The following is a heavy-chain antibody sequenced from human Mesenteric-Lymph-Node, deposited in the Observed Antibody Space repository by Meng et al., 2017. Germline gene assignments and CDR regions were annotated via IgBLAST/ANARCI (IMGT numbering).Heavy chain of an antibody. D-gene: IGHD1-20*01. CDR1: GDSIGSNW. V-gene: IGHV4-4*02. CDR2: IHHSGST. Sequence: QVPLQASVPGLVTPSPPLSLTCAVSGDSIGSNWWSWVRQSPGEGLEWIGEIHHSGSTNYNPSLKSRVTISVDTSKNQFSLKLSSVTAADTAVYYCASYGPCFGNNCPLSSFDHWGQGTLVTVSS. CDR3: ASYGPCFGNNCPLSSFDH. J-gene: IGHJ4*02.